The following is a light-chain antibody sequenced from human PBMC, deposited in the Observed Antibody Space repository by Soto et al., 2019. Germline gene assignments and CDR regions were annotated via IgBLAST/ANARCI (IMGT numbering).Light chain of an antibody. J-gene: IGKJ5*01. CDR3: QQYGSSPGIT. CDR2: GAS. CDR1: QSVSSY. Sequence: EIVLTQSHPTLSLSLSEIVVIXWRASQSVSSYLAWYQQKPGQAPRLLIYGASSRATGIPDRFSGSGSGTDFTLTISRLEPEDFAVYYCQQYGSSPGITFGQGTRLEIK. V-gene: IGKV3-20*01.